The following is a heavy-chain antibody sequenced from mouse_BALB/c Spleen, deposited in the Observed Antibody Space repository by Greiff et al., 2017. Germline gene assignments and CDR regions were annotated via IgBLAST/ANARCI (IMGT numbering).Heavy chain of an antibody. J-gene: IGHJ3*01. CDR2: ISYSGST. V-gene: IGHV3-2*02. CDR3: ARKGYDYDGGFAY. CDR1: GYSITSDYA. Sequence: VQLQQSGPGLVKPSQSLSLTCTVTGYSITSDYAWNWIRQFPGNKLEWMGYISYSGSTSYNPSLKSRISITRDTSKNQFFLQLNSVTTEDTATYYCARKGYDYDGGFAYWGQGTLVTVSA. D-gene: IGHD2-4*01.